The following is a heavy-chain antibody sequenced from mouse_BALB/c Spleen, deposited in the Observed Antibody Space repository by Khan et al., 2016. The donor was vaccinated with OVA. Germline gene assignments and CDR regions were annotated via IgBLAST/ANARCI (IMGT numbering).Heavy chain of an antibody. V-gene: IGHV2-4-1*01. CDR3: ARNSYMYDFTY. J-gene: IGHJ3*01. CDR2: IWSGGNT. Sequence: VQLKESGPGLLQPSQSLSITCTVSGFSLTTYGVHWVRQSPGKGLEWLGLIWSGGNTDYNTAFISRLSISKDNSKSQVFFKMNSLQADDTAIYYCARNSYMYDFTYWGQGTLVPVSA. CDR1: GFSLTTYG. D-gene: IGHD2-14*01.